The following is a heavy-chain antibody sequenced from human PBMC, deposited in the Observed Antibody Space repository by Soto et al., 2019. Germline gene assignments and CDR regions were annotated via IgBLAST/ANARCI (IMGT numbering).Heavy chain of an antibody. Sequence: GASVKVSCKASGYTFTDDYIHWVRQAPGQGLEWMAWINPTTGGTRSAQRFQGRVTMTWDTSISTAYMEVSRLGSDDTAIYYCARGYCSIIGCSDFFDFWGQGSLVTVSS. CDR3: ARGYCSIIGCSDFFDF. V-gene: IGHV1-2*02. J-gene: IGHJ4*02. CDR2: INPTTGGT. D-gene: IGHD2-2*01. CDR1: GYTFTDDY.